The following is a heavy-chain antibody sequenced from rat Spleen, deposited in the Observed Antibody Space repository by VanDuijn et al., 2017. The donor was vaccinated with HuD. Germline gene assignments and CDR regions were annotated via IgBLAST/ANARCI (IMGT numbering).Heavy chain of an antibody. J-gene: IGHJ1*01. CDR2: IIYDGSST. Sequence: EVQLVESDGGLVQPGRSLKLSCATSGFTFSDYNMAWVRQAPKKGLEWVATIIYDGSSTYYRDSVKGRFTISRDNAKSTLYLQMDSLRSEDMATYYCVRQGYLRDWYFDFWGPGTMVTVSS. V-gene: IGHV5-7*01. D-gene: IGHD2-5*01. CDR1: GFTFSDYN. CDR3: VRQGYLRDWYFDF.